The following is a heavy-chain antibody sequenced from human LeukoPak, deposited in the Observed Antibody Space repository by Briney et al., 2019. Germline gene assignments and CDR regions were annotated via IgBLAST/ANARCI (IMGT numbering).Heavy chain of an antibody. CDR3: AREGARAFDI. J-gene: IGHJ3*02. V-gene: IGHV4-31*03. CDR1: GGSISSGGYY. CDR2: IYYSGST. Sequence: SETLSLTCTVSGGSISSGGYYWSWIRQHPGKGLEWIGYIYYSGSTYYNPSLKSRVTISVDTSKNQFSLKLSSVTAADTAVYYCAREGARAFDIWGQGTMVTVSS. D-gene: IGHD1-26*01.